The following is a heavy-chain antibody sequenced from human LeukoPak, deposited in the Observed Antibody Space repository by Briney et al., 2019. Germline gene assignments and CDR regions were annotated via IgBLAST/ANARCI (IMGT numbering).Heavy chain of an antibody. CDR3: ARDLGAAACTGGYYYYMDV. D-gene: IGHD6-13*01. V-gene: IGHV1-69*05. CDR2: IIPIFGTA. CDR1: GGTFSSYA. Sequence: SVKVSCKASGGTFSSYAISWVRQAPGQGLEWMGRIIPIFGTANYAQKFQGRVTITTDESTSTAYMELSSLRSEDTAVDYWARDLGAAACTGGYYYYMDVWGKGTTVTVSS. J-gene: IGHJ6*03.